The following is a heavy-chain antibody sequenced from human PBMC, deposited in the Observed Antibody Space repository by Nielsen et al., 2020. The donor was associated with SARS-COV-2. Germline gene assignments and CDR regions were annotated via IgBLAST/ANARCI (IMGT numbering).Heavy chain of an antibody. CDR1: GGTFSSYA. J-gene: IGHJ6*02. CDR2: IIPILGIA. CDR3: ARVVPAATYYYYGMDV. D-gene: IGHD2-2*01. V-gene: IGHV1-69*04. Sequence: SVKVSCKASGGTFSSYAISWVRQAPGQGLEWMGRIIPILGIANYAQKFQGRVTITADKSTSTAYMELSSLRSEDTAVYYCARVVPAATYYYYGMDVWGQGTTVTVSS.